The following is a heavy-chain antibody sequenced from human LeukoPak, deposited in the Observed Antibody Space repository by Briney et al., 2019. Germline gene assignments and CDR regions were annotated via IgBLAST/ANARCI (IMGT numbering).Heavy chain of an antibody. CDR2: ISGSGGST. D-gene: IGHD5-24*01. CDR3: AKDRVATSN. Sequence: GGSLRLPCAASGFSFSDYWMSWVRQAPGKGLEWVSAISGSGGSTYYADSVKGRFTISRDNSKNTLYLQMNSLRAEDTAVYYCAKDRVATSNWGQGTLVTVSS. V-gene: IGHV3-23*01. CDR1: GFSFSDYW. J-gene: IGHJ4*02.